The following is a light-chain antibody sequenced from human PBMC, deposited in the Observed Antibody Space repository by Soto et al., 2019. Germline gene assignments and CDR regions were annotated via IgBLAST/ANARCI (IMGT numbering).Light chain of an antibody. V-gene: IGKV1-12*01. CDR1: QDISSW. CDR3: QQAYSFPYT. CDR2: AAS. J-gene: IGKJ2*01. Sequence: DIQMTQSPSFVSAYVGDRVTVTCRASQDISSWLGWYQQKPGKAPKLLIYAASNLQSGVPSRFSGSRSGKDFMLSIRSLQHENIVTYYLQQAYSFPYTFGQGTKVDIK.